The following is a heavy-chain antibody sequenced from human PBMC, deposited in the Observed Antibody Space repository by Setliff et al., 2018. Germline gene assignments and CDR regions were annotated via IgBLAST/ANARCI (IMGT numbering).Heavy chain of an antibody. J-gene: IGHJ4*02. CDR1: GGSFSGYY. Sequence: SETLSLTCAVYGGSFSGYYWSWIRQPPGKGLEWIGEINHSGSTNYNPSLKSRVTISVDTSKNQFSLKLSSVTAADTAVYYCARGAGSVDYWGQGTLVTVSS. CDR2: INHSGST. V-gene: IGHV4-34*01. CDR3: ARGAGSVDY.